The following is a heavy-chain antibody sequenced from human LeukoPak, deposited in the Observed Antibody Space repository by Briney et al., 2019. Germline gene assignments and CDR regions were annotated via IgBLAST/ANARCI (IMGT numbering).Heavy chain of an antibody. CDR2: IIPIFGTA. D-gene: IGHD5-18*01. CDR3: ARGSWGDTAMGYYFDY. CDR1: GYTFTSYY. Sequence: GASVKVSCKASGYTFTSYYMHWVRQAPGQGLEWMGGIIPIFGTANYAQKFQGRVTITADESTSTAYMELSSLRSEDTAVYYCARGSWGDTAMGYYFDYWGQGTLVTVSS. J-gene: IGHJ4*02. V-gene: IGHV1-69*13.